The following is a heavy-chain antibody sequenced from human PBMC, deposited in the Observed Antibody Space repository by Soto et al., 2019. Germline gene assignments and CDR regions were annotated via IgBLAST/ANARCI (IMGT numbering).Heavy chain of an antibody. Sequence: EVQLVASGGALVQPGGSLRLSCAASGFTFSSYAIHWVRQTPGKGLEYVSAISSNAVSAYYANSVRGRFTISRDNSQNMVYLQMDSLRTEDMAVYYCARTGSATKESNCYFDLWGRGTLFSVSS. CDR2: ISSNAVSA. CDR3: ARTGSATKESNCYFDL. J-gene: IGHJ2*01. V-gene: IGHV3-64*01. CDR1: GFTFSSYA. D-gene: IGHD2-15*01.